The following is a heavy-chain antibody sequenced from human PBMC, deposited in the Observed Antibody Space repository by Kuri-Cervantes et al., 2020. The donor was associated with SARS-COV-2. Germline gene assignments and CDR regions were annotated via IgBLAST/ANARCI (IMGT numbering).Heavy chain of an antibody. Sequence: SETLSLTCTVSGGSISSYYWSWIRQPAGKGLEWIGRIYTSGSTNYNPSLKSRVTMSVDTSKNQFSLKLSSVTAADTAVYYCAGFYYYVSSGFVANYYYMDVWGKGTMVTVSS. CDR1: GGSISSYY. D-gene: IGHD3-22*01. CDR3: AGFYYYVSSGFVANYYYMDV. CDR2: IYTSGST. V-gene: IGHV4-4*07. J-gene: IGHJ6*03.